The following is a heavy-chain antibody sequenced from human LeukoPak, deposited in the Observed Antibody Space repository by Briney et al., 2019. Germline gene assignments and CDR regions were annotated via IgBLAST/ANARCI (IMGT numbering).Heavy chain of an antibody. V-gene: IGHV3-53*01. CDR2: IYSGGST. J-gene: IGHJ6*03. CDR1: GFTVSSNY. CDR3: ASGSGSYRTPYHYMDV. Sequence: SGGSLRPSCVASGFTVSSNYMSWVRQAPGKGLEWVSVIYSGGSTYYADSVKGRFTISRDNSKNTLYLQMNSLRAEDTAVYYCASGSGSYRTPYHYMDVWGTGTTVTVSS. D-gene: IGHD3-10*01.